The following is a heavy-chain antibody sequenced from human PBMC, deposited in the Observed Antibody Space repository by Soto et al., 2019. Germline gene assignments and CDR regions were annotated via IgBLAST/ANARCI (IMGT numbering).Heavy chain of an antibody. Sequence: GGSLRLSCAASGFTFSSYAMHWVRQAPGKGLEWVAVISYDGSNKYYADSVKGRFTISRDNSKNTLYLQMNSLRAEDTAVYYCARGEVEYSSSSGYWGQGTLVTVSS. CDR2: ISYDGSNK. CDR1: GFTFSSYA. CDR3: ARGEVEYSSSSGY. J-gene: IGHJ4*02. V-gene: IGHV3-30-3*01. D-gene: IGHD6-6*01.